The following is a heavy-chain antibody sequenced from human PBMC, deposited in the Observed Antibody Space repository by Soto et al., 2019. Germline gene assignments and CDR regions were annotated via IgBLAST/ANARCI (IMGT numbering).Heavy chain of an antibody. CDR2: IGEDGGEK. J-gene: IGHJ4*02. V-gene: IGHV3-7*05. D-gene: IGHD6-19*01. CDR1: GITFSTYW. Sequence: PGGSLRLSCAASGITFSTYWMTWVRQAPGKGLEWVANIGEDGGEKHYLDSVKGRFTISRDKSKSTLYLQMNSLRAEDTAVYYCAKDLQFSGWLSAQTFDYWGQGTQVTVSS. CDR3: AKDLQFSGWLSAQTFDY.